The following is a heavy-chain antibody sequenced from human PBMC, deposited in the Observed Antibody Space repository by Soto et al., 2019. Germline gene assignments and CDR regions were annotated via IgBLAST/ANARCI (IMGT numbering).Heavy chain of an antibody. CDR1: GFTVSSNY. CDR2: ISSSSYYI. J-gene: IGHJ3*02. V-gene: IGHV3-21*01. CDR3: ASVAAAGTTNDAFDI. D-gene: IGHD6-13*01. Sequence: GGSLRLSCAASGFTVSSNYMSWVGQAPGKGLEGVSSISSSSYYIYYADSMKGRFTISRDNAKNSLYLQMNSLRAEDTAVYYCASVAAAGTTNDAFDIWGQGTMVTVSS.